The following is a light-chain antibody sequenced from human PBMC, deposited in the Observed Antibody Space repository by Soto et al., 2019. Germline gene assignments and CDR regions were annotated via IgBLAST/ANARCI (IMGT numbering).Light chain of an antibody. CDR1: QSVSNN. J-gene: IGKJ1*01. CDR3: QQYNVWPPWT. V-gene: IGKV3-15*01. CDR2: VAS. Sequence: EIVTTQSPATLSVSPGERATLSCRASQSVSNNLDWYQQRPGQAPRLLIYVASTRASGVPARFSGSGSGTDFTLTISSLQPEDFAVYYCQQYNVWPPWTFGQGTKVEIK.